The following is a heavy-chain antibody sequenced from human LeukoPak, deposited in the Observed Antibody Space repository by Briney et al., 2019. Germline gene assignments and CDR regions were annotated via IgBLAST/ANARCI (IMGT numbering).Heavy chain of an antibody. CDR2: ISYDGSNK. V-gene: IGHV3-30*03. CDR3: ATQSYGLLGY. J-gene: IGHJ4*02. D-gene: IGHD3-10*01. CDR1: GFTFSSYG. Sequence: GGSLRLSCAASGFTFSSYGMHWVRQAPGKGLEWVAVISYDGSNKYYADSVKGRFTISRDNAKNSLYLQLNNLSAEDTAVYYCATQSYGLLGYWGQGTLVTVSS.